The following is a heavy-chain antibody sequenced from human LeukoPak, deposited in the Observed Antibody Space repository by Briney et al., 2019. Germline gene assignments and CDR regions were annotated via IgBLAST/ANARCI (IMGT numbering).Heavy chain of an antibody. CDR2: INPSGATT. CDR3: ATDFYRGRQFDY. Sequence: ASVKVSCKASGYTFTSYYIHWVRQAPGQGLEWMGMINPSGATTTYAQNFQGRVTMTEDTSTETAYMELTSLRPEDTAVYYCATDFYRGRQFDYWGQGTLVTVSS. D-gene: IGHD2/OR15-2a*01. CDR1: GYTFTSYY. V-gene: IGHV1-46*01. J-gene: IGHJ4*02.